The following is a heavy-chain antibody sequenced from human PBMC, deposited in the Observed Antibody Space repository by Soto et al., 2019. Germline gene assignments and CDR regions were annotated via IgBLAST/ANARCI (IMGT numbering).Heavy chain of an antibody. CDR2: INAGNGNT. CDR1: GYTFTSYA. J-gene: IGHJ4*02. Sequence: QVQLVQSGAEEKKPGASVKVSCKASGYTFTSYAMHWVRQSPGQRLEWMGWINAGNGNTKYAQKFQGRVTITRDTSASTAYMELSSLRSEDTAVYYCAKGSGYYLIDDYWGQGNLVTVSS. V-gene: IGHV1-3*05. CDR3: AKGSGYYLIDDY. D-gene: IGHD3-22*01.